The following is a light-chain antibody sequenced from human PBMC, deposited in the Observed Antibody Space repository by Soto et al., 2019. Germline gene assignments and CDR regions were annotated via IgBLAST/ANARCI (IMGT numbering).Light chain of an antibody. Sequence: DIVLTQSPDTLSLSPGESATLYFRASQSLGRYLALYQQKPGQAPRLLTYDASHRATGIPVRFSGGGSESDFTLTISSLEPEDFAVYYCQQRSYPITFGQGTRLEIK. CDR1: QSLGRY. J-gene: IGKJ5*01. CDR2: DAS. V-gene: IGKV3-11*01. CDR3: QQRSYPIT.